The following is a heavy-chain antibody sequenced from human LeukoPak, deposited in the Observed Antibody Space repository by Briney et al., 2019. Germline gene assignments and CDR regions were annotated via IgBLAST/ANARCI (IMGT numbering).Heavy chain of an antibody. CDR2: ISHNGETK. J-gene: IGHJ4*02. CDR3: ARDRHGYFDY. Sequence: GGSLRHSCAASGFTFSDHYMIWLRQAPGKGLEAISYISHNGETKYYADSVKGRLSISRDNAKSSLYLQMNSLRVEDTAVYYCARDRHGYFDYWGQGTLVTVSS. D-gene: IGHD6-13*01. V-gene: IGHV3-11*01. CDR1: GFTFSDHY.